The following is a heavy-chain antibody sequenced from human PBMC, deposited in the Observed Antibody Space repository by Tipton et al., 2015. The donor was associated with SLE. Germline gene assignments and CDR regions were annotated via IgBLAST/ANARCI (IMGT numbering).Heavy chain of an antibody. J-gene: IGHJ4*02. CDR2: TSGSRNYK. Sequence: SLSLSCAASGFTFSTYTMNWVRQAPGKGLEWVSSTSGSRNYKYYADSVKGRFTISRDNAKNSVYLEINSLRPEDTAVYYCTRGGPMAYWGKGTLATVSS. CDR3: TRGGPMAY. CDR1: GFTFSTYT. D-gene: IGHD5-24*01. V-gene: IGHV3-21*03.